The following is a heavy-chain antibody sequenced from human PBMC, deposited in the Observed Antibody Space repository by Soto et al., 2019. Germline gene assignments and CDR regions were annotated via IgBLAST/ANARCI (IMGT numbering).Heavy chain of an antibody. D-gene: IGHD2-2*01. CDR3: ARCPPPTDCSSTRCCYSGAWFDP. Sequence: NPSGTLALTCAVHGESFSGYYWSWIGQPPGKGLEWIGEINHSGSTNYNPSLKSRVTISVDTSKNQFSLKLSSVTAADTAVYYCARCPPPTDCSSTRCCYSGAWFDPWGQGTLVSVSS. CDR2: INHSGST. V-gene: IGHV4-34*01. J-gene: IGHJ5*01. CDR1: GESFSGYY.